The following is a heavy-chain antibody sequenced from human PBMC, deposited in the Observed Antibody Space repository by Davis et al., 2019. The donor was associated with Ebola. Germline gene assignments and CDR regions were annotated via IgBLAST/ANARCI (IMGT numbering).Heavy chain of an antibody. CDR1: GFTFSDYY. Sequence: GESLKISCAASGFTFSDYYMSWIRQAPGKGLEWVSYISSRGSTIYNADSVKGRFTISRDNAKNSLYLQMNSLRAEDTAVYYCARVGQNVDFDGMDVWGQGTTVTVSS. V-gene: IGHV3-11*01. J-gene: IGHJ6*02. CDR3: ARVGQNVDFDGMDV. D-gene: IGHD5-12*01. CDR2: ISSRGSTI.